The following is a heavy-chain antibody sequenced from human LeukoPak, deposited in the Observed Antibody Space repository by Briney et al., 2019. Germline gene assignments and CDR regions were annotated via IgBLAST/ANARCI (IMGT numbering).Heavy chain of an antibody. V-gene: IGHV3-23*01. J-gene: IGHJ4*02. D-gene: IGHD5-18*01. CDR2: ISSSGGGT. CDR3: ARLYSYDPSQVDY. CDR1: GFTFNNYA. Sequence: GGSLRLSCAASGFTFNNYAMTWVRQAPGKGLEWVSAISSSGGGTYYADSVKGRFTISRDNSKNTLYLQMNSLRAEDTAVYYCARLYSYDPSQVDYWGQGTLVTVSS.